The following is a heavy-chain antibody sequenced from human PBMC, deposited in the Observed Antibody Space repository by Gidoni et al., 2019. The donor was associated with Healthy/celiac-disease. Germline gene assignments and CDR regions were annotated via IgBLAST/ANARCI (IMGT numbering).Heavy chain of an antibody. Sequence: QVQLQQWGAGLLKPSETLSLTCAVYGGSVSGYYWSWIRQPPGKGLEWIGEINHSGSTNYNPSLKSRVTISVDTSKNQFSLKLSSVTAADTAVYYCARAGMTTRFRLTNPFDYWGQGTLVTVSS. J-gene: IGHJ4*02. CDR2: INHSGST. V-gene: IGHV4-34*01. CDR1: GGSVSGYY. D-gene: IGHD4-17*01. CDR3: ARAGMTTRFRLTNPFDY.